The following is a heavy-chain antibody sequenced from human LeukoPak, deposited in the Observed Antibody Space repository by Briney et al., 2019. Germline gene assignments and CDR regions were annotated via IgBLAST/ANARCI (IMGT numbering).Heavy chain of an antibody. CDR2: ISGSGGST. V-gene: IGHV3-23*01. D-gene: IGHD6-19*01. CDR3: AKDFTGWSRNY. CDR1: GFTFRNAY. J-gene: IGHJ4*02. Sequence: GGSLRLSCAASGFTFRNAYMSWVRQAPGKGLEWVSGISGSGGSTYYADSVKGRFTISRDNSQNTLYLQMNSLRAEDTAVYYCAKDFTGWSRNYWGQGTLVTVSS.